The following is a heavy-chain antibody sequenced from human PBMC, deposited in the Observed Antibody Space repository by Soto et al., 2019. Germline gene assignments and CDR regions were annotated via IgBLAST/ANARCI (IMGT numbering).Heavy chain of an antibody. D-gene: IGHD5-12*01. V-gene: IGHV4-61*01. J-gene: IGHJ4*02. CDR2: IYYSGST. CDR3: ARGPRDGYNPRRWLDY. CDR1: GGSVSSGSYY. Sequence: SKTLSLTCTVSGGSVSSGSYYWSWIRQPPGKGLEWIGYIYYSGSTNYNPSLKSRVTISVDTSKNQFSLKLSSVTAANTAVYYCARGPRDGYNPRRWLDYWGQGSLVTVSP.